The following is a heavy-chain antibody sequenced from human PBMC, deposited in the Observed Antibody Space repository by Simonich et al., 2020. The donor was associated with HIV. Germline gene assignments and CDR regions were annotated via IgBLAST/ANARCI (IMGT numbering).Heavy chain of an antibody. CDR2: INHSGST. J-gene: IGHJ4*02. Sequence: QVQLQQWGAGLLKPSETLFLTCAVYGGASSGYYWSWLRQPPGKGLEWIGEINHSGSTNYNPSLKSRVTISVDTSKNQFSLKMSSVTAADTAVYYCAREIPSSGGYSKDYFDYWGQGTLVTVSS. CDR3: AREIPSSGGYSKDYFDY. D-gene: IGHD6-13*01. CDR1: GGASSGYY. V-gene: IGHV4-34*01.